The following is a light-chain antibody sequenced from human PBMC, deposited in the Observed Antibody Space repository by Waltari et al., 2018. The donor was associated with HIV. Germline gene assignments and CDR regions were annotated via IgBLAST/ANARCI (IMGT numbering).Light chain of an antibody. V-gene: IGLV2-14*01. CDR2: DVS. CDR3: SSYTSSSTLYVV. Sequence: QSALTQPASVSGSPGQSITISCTATSSDVGGYNYVSWYQQHPGKAPKLMIYDVSYRPSGVSNRFSGSKSGNTASLTISGLQAEDEADYYCSSYTSSSTLYVVFGGGTKLTVL. J-gene: IGLJ2*01. CDR1: SSDVGGYNY.